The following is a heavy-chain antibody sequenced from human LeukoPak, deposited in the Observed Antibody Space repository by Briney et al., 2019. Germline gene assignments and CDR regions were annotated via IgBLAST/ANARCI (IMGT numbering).Heavy chain of an antibody. J-gene: IGHJ4*02. Sequence: NPGGSLRLSCAASGFTFSNAWMSWVRQAPGKGLEWVGRIKSKTDGGTTDYAAPVKGRFTISRDDSKNTLYLQMNSLKTEDTAVYYCTTSLGFFHEFDYWGQGTLVTVSS. V-gene: IGHV3-15*01. CDR2: IKSKTDGGTT. CDR3: TTSLGFFHEFDY. CDR1: GFTFSNAW. D-gene: IGHD3-16*01.